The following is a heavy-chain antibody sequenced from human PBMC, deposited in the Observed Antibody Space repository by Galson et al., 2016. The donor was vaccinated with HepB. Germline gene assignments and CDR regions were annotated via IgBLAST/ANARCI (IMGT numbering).Heavy chain of an antibody. CDR3: VSGLDDYIWGTYRTLDY. J-gene: IGHJ4*02. Sequence: SLRLSCAASGFTFSGYAMHWVRQAPGKGLEWVAVVSYDGSIVSYADSVKGRFTISRHNSKNTLYLQMNSLRAEDTALYYCVSGLDDYIWGTYRTLDYWGQGTLVTVSS. D-gene: IGHD3-16*01. CDR1: GFTFSGYA. CDR2: VSYDGSIV. V-gene: IGHV3-30*04.